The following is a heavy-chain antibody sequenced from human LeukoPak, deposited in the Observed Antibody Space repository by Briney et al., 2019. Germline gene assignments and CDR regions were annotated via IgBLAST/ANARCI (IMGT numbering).Heavy chain of an antibody. Sequence: GESLQISCKGSGYSFTSYWIGWVRQMPGKGLEWMGIIYPGDSDTRYSPSFQGQVTISADKSISTAYLQWSSLKASDTAMYYCARRYCSSTSCHSSGDAFDIWGQGTMVTVSS. D-gene: IGHD2-2*01. J-gene: IGHJ3*02. CDR1: GYSFTSYW. CDR2: IYPGDSDT. CDR3: ARRYCSSTSCHSSGDAFDI. V-gene: IGHV5-51*01.